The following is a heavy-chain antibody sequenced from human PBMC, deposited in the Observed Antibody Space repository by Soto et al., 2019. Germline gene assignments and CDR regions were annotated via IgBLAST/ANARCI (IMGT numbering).Heavy chain of an antibody. CDR2: MNPNSGNT. V-gene: IGHV1-8*01. J-gene: IGHJ4*02. D-gene: IGHD3-3*01. Sequence: SVKVACKASGYTFTSYDINWVRQATGQGLEWMGWMNPNSGNTGYAQKFQGRVTMTRNTSISTAYMGLSSLRSEDTAVYYCAALVGYYDFWSGYYTDFDYWGQGTLVTSPQ. CDR3: AALVGYYDFWSGYYTDFDY. CDR1: GYTFTSYD.